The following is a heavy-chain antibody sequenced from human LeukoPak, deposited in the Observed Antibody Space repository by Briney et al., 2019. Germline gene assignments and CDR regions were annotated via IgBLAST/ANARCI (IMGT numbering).Heavy chain of an antibody. CDR3: AKGGANVDTAMDLDY. Sequence: PGGSLRLSCAASGFTFSSYAMSWVRQAPGKGLEWVSAISGSGGSTYYADSVKGRFTISRDNSKNTLYLQMNSLRAEDTAVYYCAKGGANVDTAMDLDYWGQGTLVTVSS. CDR1: GFTFSSYA. V-gene: IGHV3-23*01. J-gene: IGHJ4*02. D-gene: IGHD5-18*01. CDR2: ISGSGGST.